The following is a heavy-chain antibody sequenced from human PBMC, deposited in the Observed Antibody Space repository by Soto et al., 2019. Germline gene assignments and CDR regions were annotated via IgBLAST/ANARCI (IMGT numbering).Heavy chain of an antibody. V-gene: IGHV1-18*04. J-gene: IGHJ4*02. D-gene: IGHD6-6*01. CDR3: ARTGGGMAARPLEY. CDR2: ISAYNGNK. Sequence: QVQLVQSGGEVKKPGASVEVSCRTSGYMFTTYGMSWVRQAPGQGLEWMAWISAYNGNKKYAQKFQGRVTMTTDTSQSTVSMELRNLTSDDTGTYFCARTGGGMAARPLEYWGQGTLVTVSS. CDR1: GYMFTTYG.